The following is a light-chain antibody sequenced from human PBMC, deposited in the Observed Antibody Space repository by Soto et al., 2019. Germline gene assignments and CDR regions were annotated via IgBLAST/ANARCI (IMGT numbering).Light chain of an antibody. CDR3: QQYYSYPRT. CDR2: GAS. CDR1: QGISSY. J-gene: IGKJ1*01. V-gene: IGKV1-8*01. Sequence: AIRMTQSPSALSASTGDRATITCRASQGISSYLAWYQQKPGKAPKLLIYGASTLQSGVPSRFSGSGSGTDFTLAIICLQSEDFATYYCQQYYSYPRTFGQGTKVEIK.